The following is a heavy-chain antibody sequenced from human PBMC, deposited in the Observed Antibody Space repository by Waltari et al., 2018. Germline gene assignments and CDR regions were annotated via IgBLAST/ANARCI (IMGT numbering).Heavy chain of an antibody. CDR3: ARVEYSSSAGYYNWFDP. Sequence: QVQLVQSGAEVKKPGSSVKVSCKVSGGTFSSYTISWVRQAPGQGLEWMGRFIPILGIANYAQKFQGRVQITAEKSASTAYMELSSLRSEGTAVYYCARVEYSSSAGYYNWFDPWGQGTLVTVSS. CDR2: FIPILGIA. CDR1: GGTFSSYT. V-gene: IGHV1-69*02. D-gene: IGHD6-6*01. J-gene: IGHJ5*02.